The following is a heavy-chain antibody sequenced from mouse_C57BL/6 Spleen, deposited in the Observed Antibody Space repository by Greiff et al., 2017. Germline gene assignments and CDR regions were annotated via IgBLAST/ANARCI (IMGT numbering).Heavy chain of an antibody. D-gene: IGHD4-1*01. CDR2: INPSNGGT. J-gene: IGHJ3*01. Sequence: QVQLQQPGTELVKPGASVKLSCKASGYTFTSYWMHWVKQRPGQGLEWIGNINPSNGGTNYNEKFKSKATLTVDKSSSTAYMQRSSLTSEDSAVYYLSRYNWDGAWFAYWGQGTLVTVSA. V-gene: IGHV1-53*01. CDR1: GYTFTSYW. CDR3: SRYNWDGAWFAY.